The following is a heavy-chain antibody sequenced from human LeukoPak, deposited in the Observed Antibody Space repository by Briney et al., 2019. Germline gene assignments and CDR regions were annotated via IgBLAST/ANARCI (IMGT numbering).Heavy chain of an antibody. CDR1: GGSISSYC. CDR3: ARGVGGYSYGTSRGYFDY. CDR2: IYYSGST. Sequence: SETLSLTCTVSGGSISSYCWSWIRQPPGKGLEWAGYIYYSGSTNYNPSLKSRVTISVDTSKNQFSLKLSSVTAADTAVYYCARGVGGYSYGTSRGYFDYWGQGTLVTVSS. J-gene: IGHJ4*02. V-gene: IGHV4-59*01. D-gene: IGHD5-18*01.